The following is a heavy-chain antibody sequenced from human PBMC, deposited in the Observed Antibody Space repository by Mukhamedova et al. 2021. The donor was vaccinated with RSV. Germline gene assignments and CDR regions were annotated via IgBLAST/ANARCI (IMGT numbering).Heavy chain of an antibody. CDR3: ARDKAAAGPTPGGY. CDR2: GST. Sequence: GSTYYNPSLKSRVTISIDTSKNQFSLKLSSVTAADTAVYYCARDKAAAGPTPGGYCGRGTLVNFSS. V-gene: IGHV4-39*07. D-gene: IGHD6-13*01. J-gene: IGHJ4*02.